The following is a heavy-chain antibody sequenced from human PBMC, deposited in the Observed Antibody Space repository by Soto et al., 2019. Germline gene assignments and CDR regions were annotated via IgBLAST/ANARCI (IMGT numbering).Heavy chain of an antibody. CDR2: IYYSGST. J-gene: IGHJ6*02. D-gene: IGHD3-10*01. Sequence: QVQLQESGPGLVKPSQTLSLTCTVSGGSISSGGYYWNWIRQHPGKGLEWIGYIYYSGSTNYNPSLNSRITISVDTSKTQFSLNLNSVTAADTAVYYCARVGSGTNFYYGMDVWGQGTTVTVSS. V-gene: IGHV4-31*03. CDR3: ARVGSGTNFYYGMDV. CDR1: GGSISSGGYY.